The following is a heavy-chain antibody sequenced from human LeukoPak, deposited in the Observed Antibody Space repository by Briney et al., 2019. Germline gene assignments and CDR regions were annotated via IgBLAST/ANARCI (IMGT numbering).Heavy chain of an antibody. J-gene: IGHJ4*02. CDR2: INYDGSNR. Sequence: EGSLRLSCAASGFSLSDYGLHWVRQGPGKGLEWLTVINYDGSNRFYADSVKGRFTISKDSSENTLYLQMNSLRADDTAMYYCARWGGTRQFYFDYWGQGILATVSS. V-gene: IGHV3-33*01. CDR1: GFSLSDYG. D-gene: IGHD3-16*01. CDR3: ARWGGTRQFYFDY.